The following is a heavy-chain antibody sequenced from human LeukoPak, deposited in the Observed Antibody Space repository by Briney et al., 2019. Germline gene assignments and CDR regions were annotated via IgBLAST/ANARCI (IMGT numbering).Heavy chain of an antibody. J-gene: IGHJ3*02. Sequence: SETLSLTCTVSGGSISSGDYYWSWIRQPPGKGLEWIGYIYYSGSTYYNPSLKSRVTISVDTSKNQFSLKLSSVTAADTAVYYCARLPFRGELSFAFDIWGQGTMVTVSS. V-gene: IGHV4-30-4*02. CDR2: IYYSGST. CDR3: ARLPFRGELSFAFDI. CDR1: GGSISSGDYY. D-gene: IGHD3-16*02.